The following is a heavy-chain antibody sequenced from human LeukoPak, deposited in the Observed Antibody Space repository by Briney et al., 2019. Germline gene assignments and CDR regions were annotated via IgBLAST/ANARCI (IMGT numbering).Heavy chain of an antibody. J-gene: IGHJ4*02. CDR2: IHYSGST. D-gene: IGHD3-22*01. CDR3: ARWGHFDTSGCFVVDY. Sequence: PSETLSLTCSISDGSISSYYWNWIRQSPGKGLEWIGHIHYSGSTHYNPSLQSRVSISIDTSKNHFSLKLRSVTAVDTAVYYCARWGHFDTSGCFVVDYWGQGTLVTVSS. CDR1: DGSISSYY. V-gene: IGHV4-59*01.